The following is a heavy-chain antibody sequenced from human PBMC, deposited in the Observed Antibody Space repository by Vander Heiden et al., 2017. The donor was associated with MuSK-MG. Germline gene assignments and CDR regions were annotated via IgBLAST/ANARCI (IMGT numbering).Heavy chain of an antibody. D-gene: IGHD3-3*01. J-gene: IGHJ6*03. CDR1: GFTFNNYW. CDR3: ARDRVATICGVVNDYYMDV. CDR2: IKQDGSEK. V-gene: IGHV3-7*01. Sequence: EVQLVESGGGLVQPGGSLRLSCAASGFTFNNYWMSWVRQAPGKGLEWVANIKQDGSEKYYVDSVKGRFTISRDNAKNSLYLQMNSLRAEDTAVYYCARDRVATICGVVNDYYMDVWGKGTTVTVSS.